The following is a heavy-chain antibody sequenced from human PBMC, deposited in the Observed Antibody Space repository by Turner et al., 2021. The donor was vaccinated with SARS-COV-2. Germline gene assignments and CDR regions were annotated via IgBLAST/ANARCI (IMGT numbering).Heavy chain of an antibody. CDR2: VFHTGST. J-gene: IGHJ5*02. V-gene: IGHV4-39*01. D-gene: IGHD3-22*01. CDR3: ARHEVNSYDGRCYYSSP. Sequence: QLQLQESGPRLVKPSETLSLTCAVSGGHINNNLYSWGWIRQPPGKGLEWIGRVFHTGSTYYKSSLKGRVAISIDTSKNHFSLGLNSVTAADTAVYYCARHEVNSYDGRCYYSSPWGQGILVTVSS. CDR1: GGHINNNLYS.